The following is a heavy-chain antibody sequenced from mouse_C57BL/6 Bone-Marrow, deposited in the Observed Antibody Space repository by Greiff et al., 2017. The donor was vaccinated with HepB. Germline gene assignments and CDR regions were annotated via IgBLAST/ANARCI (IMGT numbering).Heavy chain of an antibody. D-gene: IGHD2-2*01. V-gene: IGHV1-76*01. J-gene: IGHJ3*01. Sequence: QVQLQQSGAELVRPGASVKLSCKASGYTFTDYYINWVKQRPGQGLEWIARIYPGSGNTYYNEKFKGKATLTAEKSSSTAYMQLSSLTSEDSAVYFCARGGGYDGAYWGQGTLVTVSA. CDR2: IYPGSGNT. CDR3: ARGGGYDGAY. CDR1: GYTFTDYY.